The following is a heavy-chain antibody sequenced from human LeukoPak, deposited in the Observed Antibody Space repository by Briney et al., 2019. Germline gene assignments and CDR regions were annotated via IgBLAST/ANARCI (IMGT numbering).Heavy chain of an antibody. CDR3: ARDHRSPLLIGPDAFDI. V-gene: IGHV1-18*01. CDR1: GYIFTSYG. D-gene: IGHD3-22*01. CDR2: ISAYNGNT. Sequence: ASVNVSCKASGYIFTSYGISWVRQAPGQGLEWMGWISAYNGNTNYAQKLQGRVTMTTDTSTSTAYMELRSLRSDDTAVYYCARDHRSPLLIGPDAFDIWGQGTMVTVSS. J-gene: IGHJ3*02.